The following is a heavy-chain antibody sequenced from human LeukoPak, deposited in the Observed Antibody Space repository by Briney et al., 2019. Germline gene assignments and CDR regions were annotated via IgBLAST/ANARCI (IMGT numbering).Heavy chain of an antibody. J-gene: IGHJ6*03. CDR3: ARDSAGIVVVPAAMVRSDYYYYMDV. Sequence: ASVKVSCKASGYTFTSYGISWVRQAPGQGLEWMGWISAYNGNTNYAQKLQGRVTMTTDTSTSTAYMELRSLRSDDTAVYYCARDSAGIVVVPAAMVRSDYYYYMDVWGKGTTVTASS. CDR2: ISAYNGNT. V-gene: IGHV1-18*01. CDR1: GYTFTSYG. D-gene: IGHD2-2*01.